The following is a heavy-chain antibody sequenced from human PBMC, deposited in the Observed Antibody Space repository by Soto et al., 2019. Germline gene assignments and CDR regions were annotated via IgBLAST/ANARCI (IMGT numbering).Heavy chain of an antibody. Sequence: GESLKISCQASGYSFTAYWITWVRQMPGKGLEWMATIDPRDAYVDYSPSFRGHVTFSVGRSITTVYLQWNSLKASDSAMYFCTRRASSSFYHFDFWGQGALVPVSS. CDR1: GYSFTAYW. D-gene: IGHD2-2*01. V-gene: IGHV5-10-1*01. CDR2: IDPRDAYV. CDR3: TRRASSSFYHFDF. J-gene: IGHJ4*02.